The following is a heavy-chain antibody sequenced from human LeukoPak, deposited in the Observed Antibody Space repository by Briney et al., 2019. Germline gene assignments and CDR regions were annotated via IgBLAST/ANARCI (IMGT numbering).Heavy chain of an antibody. CDR3: AKERSTYSGSYYDYYFDY. CDR1: GFTFSSYA. J-gene: IGHJ4*02. V-gene: IGHV3-23*01. CDR2: ISGSGVGT. D-gene: IGHD1-26*01. Sequence: GGSLRLFCAASGFTFSSYAISWVRQAPGKGLEWVSAISGSGVGTYYADSVKGRFTISRDNSKSTLYLQMNSLRAEDTAVYFCAKERSTYSGSYYDYYFDYWGQGTLVTVSS.